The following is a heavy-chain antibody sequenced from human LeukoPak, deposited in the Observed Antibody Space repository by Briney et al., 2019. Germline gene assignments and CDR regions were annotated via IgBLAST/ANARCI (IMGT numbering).Heavy chain of an antibody. V-gene: IGHV4-34*01. CDR2: INHSGST. J-gene: IGHJ4*02. CDR1: GGSFSGYY. Sequence: SETLSLTCAVYGGSFSGYYWSWIRQPPGKGLEWIGEINHSGSTYYNPSLKSRVTISVDRSKNQFSLKLSSVTAADTAVYYCARESNYYDSSGSIDYWGQGTLVTVSS. D-gene: IGHD3-22*01. CDR3: ARESNYYDSSGSIDY.